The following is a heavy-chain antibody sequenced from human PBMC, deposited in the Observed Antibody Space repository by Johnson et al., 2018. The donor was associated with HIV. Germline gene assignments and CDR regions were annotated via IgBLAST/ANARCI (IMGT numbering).Heavy chain of an antibody. D-gene: IGHD3-3*01. V-gene: IGHV3-33*06. CDR2: IWYDGSNK. CDR3: AKGDYNFWSGDAFDI. J-gene: IGHJ3*02. CDR1: GFTFSNYA. Sequence: QVQLVESGGGVVQPGRSLRLSCAASGFTFSNYAMHWVRQAPGKGLEWVAVIWYDGSNKYYADSVKGRFTISRDNSKNTLYLQMNSLRAEDTAVYYCAKGDYNFWSGDAFDIWGQGTMVTVSS.